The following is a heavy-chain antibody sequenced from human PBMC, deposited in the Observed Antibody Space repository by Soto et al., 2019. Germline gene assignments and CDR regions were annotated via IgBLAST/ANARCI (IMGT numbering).Heavy chain of an antibody. V-gene: IGHV4-30-4*08. CDR2: IHYSGSV. Sequence: WTWIRQSPGKGLEWIGYIHYSGSVLYNPSFKSRLTISVDTSKSQFSLHLSSVTAADSAVYFCAREDDGGDRDYYAFDVWGQGTTVTVSS. D-gene: IGHD3-16*01. CDR3: AREDDGGDRDYYAFDV. J-gene: IGHJ6*02.